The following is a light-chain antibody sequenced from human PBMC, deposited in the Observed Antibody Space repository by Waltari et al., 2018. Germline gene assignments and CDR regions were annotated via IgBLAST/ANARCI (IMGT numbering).Light chain of an antibody. J-gene: IGLJ2*01. V-gene: IGLV3-19*01. Sequence: SSELTLDPPVSVALGQSVRIKCQRYSLRTHSVGWFHQKPGQAPALVIYGKYNRPSGIPDRFSASSSGSTASLTIIGAQAEDEADYYCHSRDSSGDVVIGGGTKLTVV. CDR2: GKY. CDR1: SLRTHS. CDR3: HSRDSSGDVV.